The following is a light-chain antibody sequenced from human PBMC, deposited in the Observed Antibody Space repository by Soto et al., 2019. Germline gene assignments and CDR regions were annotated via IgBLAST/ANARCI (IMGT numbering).Light chain of an antibody. Sequence: QSVLTQPPSVSGAPGQRVTISCTGSSSXXGAGYDVHWYQQLPGTAPKLLIYGNSNRPSGVPDRFSGSKSGTSASLAITGXXXXXXXXXYCQSYDSSLSGGVFGTGTKVTVL. CDR2: GNS. J-gene: IGLJ1*01. CDR3: QSYDSSLSGGV. CDR1: SSXXGAGYD. V-gene: IGLV1-40*01.